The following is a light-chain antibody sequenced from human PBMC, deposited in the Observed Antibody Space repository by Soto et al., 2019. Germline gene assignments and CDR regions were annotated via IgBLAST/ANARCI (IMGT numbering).Light chain of an antibody. CDR2: DAS. CDR1: QAIRSR. J-gene: IGKJ1*01. CDR3: QQSYSTPGT. Sequence: DTQLTQSPSSVSASVGDRVTITCRASQAIRSRLAWYQQKLGKAPNLLIHDASTLQSGAPARFSGSGSGTDFTLTISSLQPEDFATYYCQQSYSTPGTFGQGTKVDIK. V-gene: IGKV1-12*01.